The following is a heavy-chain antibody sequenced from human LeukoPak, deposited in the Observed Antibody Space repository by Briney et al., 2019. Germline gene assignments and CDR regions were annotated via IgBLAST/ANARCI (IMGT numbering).Heavy chain of an antibody. Sequence: SETLSLTCTVSGGSINNYYWSWIRQPPGKGLEWIGYIYYSGSATYNPSLKSRVTMSVDTSKNQFSLQLNSVTAADTAVYYCAGGGWSLGYWGQGILVTVSS. V-gene: IGHV4-59*01. J-gene: IGHJ4*02. CDR1: GGSINNYY. CDR2: IYYSGSA. D-gene: IGHD2-15*01. CDR3: AGGGWSLGY.